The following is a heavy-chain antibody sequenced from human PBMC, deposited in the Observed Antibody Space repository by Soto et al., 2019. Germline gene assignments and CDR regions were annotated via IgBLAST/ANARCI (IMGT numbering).Heavy chain of an antibody. CDR2: IYYSGST. J-gene: IGHJ4*02. CDR3: ARRGDGYNPFDY. CDR1: GGSISSSSYY. Sequence: QLQLQESGPGLVKPSETLSLTCTVSGGSISSSSYYWGWIRQPPGKGLEWIGSIYYSGSTYYNPSLKSRVTISVDTSKNQFSLKLSSVTAADTAVYYCARRGDGYNPFDYWGQGTLVTVSS. V-gene: IGHV4-39*01. D-gene: IGHD5-12*01.